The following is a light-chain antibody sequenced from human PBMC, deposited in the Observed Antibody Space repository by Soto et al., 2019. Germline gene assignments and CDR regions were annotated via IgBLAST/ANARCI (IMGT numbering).Light chain of an antibody. V-gene: IGKV1-27*01. Sequence: DIQMTQSTSSLSASVGDRVTITCRASQDIRNYLAWYQQKQGKVPTLLIYAVFTLQSGVPSRFSGSRSGTDFTLTISSLQPEDVATYYWQKYNSAPFTFGPGTKVDLK. CDR2: AVF. CDR1: QDIRNY. J-gene: IGKJ3*01. CDR3: QKYNSAPFT.